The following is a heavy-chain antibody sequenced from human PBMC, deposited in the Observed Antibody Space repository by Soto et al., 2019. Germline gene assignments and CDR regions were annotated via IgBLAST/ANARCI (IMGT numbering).Heavy chain of an antibody. CDR2: ISYDGSNK. J-gene: IGHJ4*02. Sequence: GGSLRLSCAASGFTFSSYAMHWVRQAPGKGLEWVAVISYDGSNKYYADSVKGRFTISRDNSKNTLYLQMNSLRAEDTAVYYCARDRNLYSGSLGYWGQGTLVTVSS. V-gene: IGHV3-30-3*01. D-gene: IGHD1-26*01. CDR1: GFTFSSYA. CDR3: ARDRNLYSGSLGY.